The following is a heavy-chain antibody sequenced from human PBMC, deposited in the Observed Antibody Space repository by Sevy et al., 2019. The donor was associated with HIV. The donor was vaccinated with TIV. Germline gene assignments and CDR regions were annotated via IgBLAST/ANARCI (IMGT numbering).Heavy chain of an antibody. CDR1: GFMYGDYA. CDR2: IRRKAYGGTT. D-gene: IGHD3-3*02. CDR3: NRGASVNILSPWDY. J-gene: IGHJ4*02. Sequence: GGSLRLSCTGSGFMYGDYAINWVRQAPGKGLEWLGFIRRKAYGGTTQYAASVKGRFTISRDDSKSIAYLQMNSLKTEDTAVYYCNRGASVNILSPWDYWGQGTLVTVSS. V-gene: IGHV3-49*04.